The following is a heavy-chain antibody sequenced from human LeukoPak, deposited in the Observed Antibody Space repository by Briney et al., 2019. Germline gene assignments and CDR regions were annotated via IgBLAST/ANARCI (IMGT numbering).Heavy chain of an antibody. D-gene: IGHD3-22*01. Sequence: PGGSLRLSCATSGFTFSSYSMNWVRQAPGKGLEWVSSISSSSSYIYYADSVKGRFTISRDNAKNSLYLQMNSLRAEDTAVYYCSGDSSGYYDAFDIWGQGTMVTVSS. CDR3: SGDSSGYYDAFDI. CDR1: GFTFSSYS. J-gene: IGHJ3*02. CDR2: ISSSSSYI. V-gene: IGHV3-21*01.